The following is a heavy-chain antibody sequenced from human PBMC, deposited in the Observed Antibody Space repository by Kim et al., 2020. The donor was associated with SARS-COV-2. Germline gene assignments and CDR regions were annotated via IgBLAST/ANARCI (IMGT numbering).Heavy chain of an antibody. V-gene: IGHV4-59*01. Sequence: SETLSLTCTVSGGSISSYYWSWIRQPPGKGLEWIGYIYYSGSTNYNPSLKSRVTMSVDTSKNQFSLKLSSVTAADTAVYYCARGIVEMATTYFDYWGQGTLVTVSS. D-gene: IGHD5-12*01. CDR2: IYYSGST. CDR1: GGSISSYY. J-gene: IGHJ4*02. CDR3: ARGIVEMATTYFDY.